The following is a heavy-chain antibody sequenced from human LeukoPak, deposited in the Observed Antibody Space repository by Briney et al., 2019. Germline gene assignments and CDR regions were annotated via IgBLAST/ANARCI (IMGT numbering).Heavy chain of an antibody. J-gene: IGHJ4*02. CDR2: IYTSGST. D-gene: IGHD3-22*01. V-gene: IGHV4-61*02. Sequence: SQTLSLTCTVSGGSISSGSYYWSWIRQPAGKGLEWIGRIYTSGSTNYNPSLKSRVTISVDTSKNQFSLKLSSVTAADTAVYYCARVGGYYYDSSGYRPHPYFDYWGQGTLVTVST. CDR1: GGSISSGSYY. CDR3: ARVGGYYYDSSGYRPHPYFDY.